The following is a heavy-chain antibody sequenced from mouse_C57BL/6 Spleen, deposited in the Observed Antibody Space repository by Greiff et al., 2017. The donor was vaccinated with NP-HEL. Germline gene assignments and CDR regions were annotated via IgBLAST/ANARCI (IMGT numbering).Heavy chain of an antibody. CDR1: GYTFTDYE. CDR2: IDPETGGT. J-gene: IGHJ2*01. D-gene: IGHD2-14*01. V-gene: IGHV1-15*01. Sequence: VQLQQSGAELVRPGASVTLSCKASGYTFTDYEMHWVKQTPVHGLEWIGAIDPETGGTAYNQKFKGKAILTADKSSSTAYMELRSLTSEDSAVYYCARSGVRYFDYWGQGTTLTVSS. CDR3: ARSGVRYFDY.